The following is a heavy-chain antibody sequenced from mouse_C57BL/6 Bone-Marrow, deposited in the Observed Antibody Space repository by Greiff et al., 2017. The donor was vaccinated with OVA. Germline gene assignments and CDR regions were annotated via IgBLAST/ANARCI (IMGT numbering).Heavy chain of an antibody. D-gene: IGHD2-3*01. CDR3: ARCDGYYGVFDY. V-gene: IGHV1-9*01. CDR2: ILPGSGST. J-gene: IGHJ2*01. Sequence: QVQLQQSGAELMKPGASVKLSCKATGYTFTGYWIEWVKQRPGHGLEWIGEILPGSGSTNYNEKFKGKATFPADTSSNTAYMQLRSLTTEAAAIDYCARCDGYYGVFDYWGQGTTLTVSS. CDR1: GYTFTGYW.